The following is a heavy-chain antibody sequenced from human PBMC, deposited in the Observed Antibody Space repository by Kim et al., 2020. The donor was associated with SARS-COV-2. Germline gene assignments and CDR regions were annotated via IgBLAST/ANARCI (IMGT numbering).Heavy chain of an antibody. CDR1: GFTFDDYA. CDR2: ISGDGGST. D-gene: IGHD2-2*01. Sequence: GGSLRLSCAASGFTFDDYAMHWVRQAPGKGLEWVSLISGDGGSTYYADSVKGRFTISRDNSKNSLYLQMNSLRTEDTALYYCAKAGYCSSTSCYRPSYYYGMDVWGQGTTVTVSS. V-gene: IGHV3-43*02. J-gene: IGHJ6*02. CDR3: AKAGYCSSTSCYRPSYYYGMDV.